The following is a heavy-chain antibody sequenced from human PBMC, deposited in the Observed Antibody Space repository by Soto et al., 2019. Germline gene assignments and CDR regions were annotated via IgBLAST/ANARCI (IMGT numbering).Heavy chain of an antibody. CDR3: AKLGPSGYCSSTSCFSGFDY. V-gene: IGHV3-23*01. Sequence: GSLRLSCAASGFTFSSYAMSWVRQAPGKGLEWVSAISGSGGSTYYADSVKGRFTISRDNSKNTLYLQMNSLRAEDTAVYYCAKLGPSGYCSSTSCFSGFDYWGQGTLVTVSS. CDR1: GFTFSSYA. CDR2: ISGSGGST. J-gene: IGHJ4*02. D-gene: IGHD2-2*01.